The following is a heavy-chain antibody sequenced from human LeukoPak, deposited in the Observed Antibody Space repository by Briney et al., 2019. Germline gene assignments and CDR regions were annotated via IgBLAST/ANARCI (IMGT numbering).Heavy chain of an antibody. J-gene: IGHJ4*02. CDR1: GGSISSGGYY. D-gene: IGHD3-22*01. V-gene: IGHV4-31*03. Sequence: SQALSLTCTVSGGSISSGGYYWSWIRQHPGKGLEWIGYIYYSGSTYYNPSLKSRVTISVDTSKNQFSLKLSSVTAADTAVYYCARSHYYDSSGYYGWGQGTLVTVSS. CDR2: IYYSGST. CDR3: ARSHYYDSSGYYG.